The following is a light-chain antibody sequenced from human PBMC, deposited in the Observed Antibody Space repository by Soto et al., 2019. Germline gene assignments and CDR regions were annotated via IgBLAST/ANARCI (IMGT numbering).Light chain of an antibody. V-gene: IGKV3-20*01. CDR1: QSVRSAY. Sequence: EIVLTQSPGTLSLSPGERATLSCRASQSVRSAYLAWYQQKPGQAPRLLIYGASNRISGVPDRFSGSGSVTDFTLTINRLEPEDFAVYYCQHYAKSHSITFGQRTRLEIK. J-gene: IGKJ5*01. CDR2: GAS. CDR3: QHYAKSHSIT.